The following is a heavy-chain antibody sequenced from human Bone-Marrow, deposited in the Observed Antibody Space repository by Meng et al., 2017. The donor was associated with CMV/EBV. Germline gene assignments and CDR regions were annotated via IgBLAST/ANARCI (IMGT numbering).Heavy chain of an antibody. CDR1: GFTVNIAH. D-gene: IGHD2-2*01. CDR2: ICDGGNT. J-gene: IGHJ4*02. CDR3: ARELPTVMPFDY. V-gene: IGHV3-53*01. Sequence: GESLKISCVISGFTVNIAHMNWVRQAPGKGLEWVSVICDGGNTHYADFAKGRFIISRDSSTNTLYLQMNSLRADDTALYYCARELPTVMPFDYWGLGTLVTVSS.